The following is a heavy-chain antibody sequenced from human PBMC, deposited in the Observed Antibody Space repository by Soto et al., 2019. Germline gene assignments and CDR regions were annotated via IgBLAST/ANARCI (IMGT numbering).Heavy chain of an antibody. D-gene: IGHD2-2*01. Sequence: GESLKISCKGSGYSFTSYWIGWVRQMPGKGLEWMGIIYPGDSDTRYSPSFQGQVTISADKSISTAYLQWSSLKASDTAMYYCARQGSSYCSSTSCYAGYYYYYMDVWGKGTTVTVSS. CDR3: ARQGSSYCSSTSCYAGYYYYYMDV. V-gene: IGHV5-51*01. J-gene: IGHJ6*03. CDR2: IYPGDSDT. CDR1: GYSFTSYW.